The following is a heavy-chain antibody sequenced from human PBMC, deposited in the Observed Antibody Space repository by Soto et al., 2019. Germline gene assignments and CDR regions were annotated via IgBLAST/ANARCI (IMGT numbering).Heavy chain of an antibody. D-gene: IGHD5-12*01. J-gene: IGHJ6*02. CDR3: ATILTTMPPEEHVYYGLAV. Sequence: VQLVESGGGLVQPGGSLRLSCAASGFAVSTSYMNWVRQAPGKGLEWVSVIDSGGSTNHADSVKGRFTISTDVSKNTLFLQMNSLRAEDTAVYSCATILTTMPPEEHVYYGLAVWGQGTTVTVSS. CDR1: GFAVSTSY. CDR2: IDSGGST. V-gene: IGHV3-66*01.